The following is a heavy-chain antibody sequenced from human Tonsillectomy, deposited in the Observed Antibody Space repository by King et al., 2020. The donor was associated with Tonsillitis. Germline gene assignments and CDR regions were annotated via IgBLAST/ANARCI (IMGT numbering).Heavy chain of an antibody. J-gene: IGHJ4*02. Sequence: EAQLVESGGGLVQPGGSLRLSCAASGFTFSSYWMHWVRQAPGKGLVWVSHINSDGSSTTYADSVKGRFTISRDNAKNTLYLQMNSLRAEDTAVYYCAREAISYGDYGDYWGQGTLVTVSS. CDR1: GFTFSSYW. V-gene: IGHV3-74*01. CDR3: AREAISYGDYGDY. D-gene: IGHD4-17*01. CDR2: INSDGSST.